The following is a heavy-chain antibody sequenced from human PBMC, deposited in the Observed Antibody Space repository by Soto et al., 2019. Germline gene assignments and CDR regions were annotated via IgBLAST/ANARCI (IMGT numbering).Heavy chain of an antibody. J-gene: IGHJ4*02. Sequence: GRALRLSCAAAGLTFSSYRMHWVRQAPGKGLEWVAVIWYDGSSTYYADSVKGRFTISRDNSKNTLYLQMNSLRAEDTAVYYCARDWYYYDSSGPMDYWGQGTLVTASS. V-gene: IGHV3-33*01. CDR1: GLTFSSYR. CDR3: ARDWYYYDSSGPMDY. D-gene: IGHD3-22*01. CDR2: IWYDGSST.